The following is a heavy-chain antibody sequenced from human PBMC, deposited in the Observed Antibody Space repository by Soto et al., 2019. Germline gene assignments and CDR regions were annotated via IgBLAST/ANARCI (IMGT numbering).Heavy chain of an antibody. CDR3: ARRERYYGSPGWFDP. J-gene: IGHJ5*01. V-gene: IGHV4-39*01. CDR2: VYYNENT. CDR1: GASINNFAYY. D-gene: IGHD3-10*01. Sequence: PSETLSLTCSVSGASINNFAYYWGWIRQPPGKGLEWIGTVYYNENTYYNPSLKSRVAISVDTAKNQFSLNLRSVTAADTAIYFCARRERYYGSPGWFDPWGQGTLVTVLL.